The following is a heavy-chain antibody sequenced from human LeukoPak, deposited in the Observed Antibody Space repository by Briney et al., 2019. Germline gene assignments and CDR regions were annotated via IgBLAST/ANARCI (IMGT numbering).Heavy chain of an antibody. V-gene: IGHV4-39*01. CDR2: IYYSGST. J-gene: IGHJ3*02. CDR3: ARTYYYGSGSYGAFDI. Sequence: SETLSLTCTVSGGSISSSSYYWGWIRQPPGKGLEWIGSIYYSGSTYYNPSLKSRVIISVDTSKNQFSLKLSSVTAADTAVYYCARTYYYGSGSYGAFDIWGQGTMVTVSS. CDR1: GGSISSSSYY. D-gene: IGHD3-10*01.